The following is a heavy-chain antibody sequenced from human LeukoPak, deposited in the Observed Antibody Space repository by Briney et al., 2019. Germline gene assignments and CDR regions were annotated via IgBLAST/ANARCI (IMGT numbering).Heavy chain of an antibody. V-gene: IGHV1-2*02. CDR1: GYTFTGYY. CDR3: ARGPDYYVSSGYLAFDY. J-gene: IGHJ4*02. Sequence: GSVKVSCKASGYTFTGYYMHWVRQAPGQGLELMGWINPNSGGTNYAQKFQGRVTMTRDTSISTAYMELSRLRSDDTAVYYYARGPDYYVSSGYLAFDYWGQGTLVTVSS. CDR2: INPNSGGT. D-gene: IGHD3-22*01.